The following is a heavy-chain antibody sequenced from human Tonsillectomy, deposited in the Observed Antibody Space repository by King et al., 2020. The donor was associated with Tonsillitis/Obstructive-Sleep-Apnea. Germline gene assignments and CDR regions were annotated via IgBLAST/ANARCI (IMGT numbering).Heavy chain of an antibody. CDR3: AREVRDYYYYYMDV. Sequence: QLVQSGGGLVQPGGSLRLSCAASGFTVSSNYMSWVRQAPGKGLEWVSVIYSGGSTYYADSVKGRFTISRDNSKNTLYLQMNSLRAEDTAVYYCAREVRDYYYYYMDVWGKGTTVTVSS. D-gene: IGHD1-1*01. CDR2: IYSGGST. V-gene: IGHV3-66*01. J-gene: IGHJ6*03. CDR1: GFTVSSNY.